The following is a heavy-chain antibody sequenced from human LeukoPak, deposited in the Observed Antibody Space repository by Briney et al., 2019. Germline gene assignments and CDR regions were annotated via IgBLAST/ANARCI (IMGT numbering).Heavy chain of an antibody. CDR2: VYNDGST. J-gene: IGHJ6*02. V-gene: IGHV3-53*01. D-gene: IGHD3-10*01. CDR1: GFTVSSNY. CDR3: AGERVYHGSGGGLSEALLWYYYGIDV. Sequence: GGSLRLSCAASGFTVSSNYMSWVRQAPGKGLEWVSSVYNDGSTNYADSAKGRFTMSRDNSKNTVYLQMNSLRAEDTAVYYCAGERVYHGSGGGLSEALLWYYYGIDVWGQGTTVTVSS.